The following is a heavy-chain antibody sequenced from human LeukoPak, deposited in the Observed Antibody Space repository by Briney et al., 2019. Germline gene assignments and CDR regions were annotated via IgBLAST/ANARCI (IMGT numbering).Heavy chain of an antibody. J-gene: IGHJ5*02. CDR2: IIPIFGTA. Sequence: SVKVSCKASGGTFSSYAISWVRQAPGQGLEWMGGIIPIFGTANYAQKFQGRVTITADKSTSTAYMELSSLRSEDTAVYYCARGSSSSLNWFDPWGQGTLVTVSS. CDR3: ARGSSSSLNWFDP. CDR1: GGTFSSYA. D-gene: IGHD6-6*01. V-gene: IGHV1-69*06.